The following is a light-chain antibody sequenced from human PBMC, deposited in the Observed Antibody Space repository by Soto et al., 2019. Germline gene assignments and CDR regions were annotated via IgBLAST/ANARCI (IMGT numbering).Light chain of an antibody. J-gene: IGKJ1*01. CDR3: QQYGNSPWT. CDR2: GVS. Sequence: EIVLTQSPGTLSLSPGERATLSCRASQSVRNSYLAWYHQRPGQAPRLLIHGVSSRATGIPDRFSGSGSGTDFTLTISRLEPEDFAVYYCQQYGNSPWTFGQGTKVDNK. V-gene: IGKV3-20*01. CDR1: QSVRNSY.